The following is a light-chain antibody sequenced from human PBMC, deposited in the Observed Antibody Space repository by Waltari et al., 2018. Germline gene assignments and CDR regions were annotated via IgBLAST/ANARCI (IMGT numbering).Light chain of an antibody. J-gene: IGKJ4*01. CDR3: HQYNNWPLT. CDR2: YTS. Sequence: EIVMTQSPATLSVSPGETVTLSCRASQSVTTNLAWYQQKPGQAPRLVIYYTSCRATGFPARVSGSGSVTEFTLTISSLQSEDFAVYYCHQYNNWPLTFGGGTKVAIK. CDR1: QSVTTN. V-gene: IGKV3-15*01.